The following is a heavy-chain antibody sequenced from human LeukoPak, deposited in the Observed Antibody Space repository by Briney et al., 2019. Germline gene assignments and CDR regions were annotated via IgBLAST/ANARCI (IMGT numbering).Heavy chain of an antibody. CDR3: AKLRDTGGWFPFHH. J-gene: IGHJ1*01. Sequence: GGSLRLSCAASGFTFSNYVMSWVRQTPGKGLEWVSSISGSGGSTYYADSVKGRFTISRDNSKNTLFLQMNSLRAEDTAVYYCAKLRDTGGWFPFHHWGQGTLVTVSS. V-gene: IGHV3-23*01. CDR2: ISGSGGST. D-gene: IGHD6-19*01. CDR1: GFTFSNYV.